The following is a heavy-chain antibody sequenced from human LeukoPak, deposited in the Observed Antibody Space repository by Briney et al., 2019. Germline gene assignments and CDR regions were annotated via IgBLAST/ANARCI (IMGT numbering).Heavy chain of an antibody. CDR1: GGSISSYY. J-gene: IGHJ4*02. CDR2: ISTSGST. CDR3: ARSSIYDYVWD. D-gene: IGHD3-16*01. Sequence: SETLSLTCTVSGGSISSYYWSWIRRPAGKGLEWIGRISTSGSTNYNPSLKSRVTMSVDTSKNQFSLKLSSVTAADTAVYYCARSSIYDYVWDWGQGTLVTVSS. V-gene: IGHV4-4*07.